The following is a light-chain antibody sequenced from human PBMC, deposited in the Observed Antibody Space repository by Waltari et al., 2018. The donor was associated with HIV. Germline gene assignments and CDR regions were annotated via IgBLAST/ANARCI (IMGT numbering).Light chain of an antibody. J-gene: IGKJ1*01. CDR3: QHYGSSPWT. Sequence: IVLTQSPGTLSLSPGERATLSCRAIQSVTSNSLAWYQQRPGQPPRFLIYGASSRAIGITDRFSGSGSGTDFTLTISRLEHEDFAVYDCQHYGSSPWTFGQGTKVEIK. CDR1: QSVTSNS. CDR2: GAS. V-gene: IGKV3-20*01.